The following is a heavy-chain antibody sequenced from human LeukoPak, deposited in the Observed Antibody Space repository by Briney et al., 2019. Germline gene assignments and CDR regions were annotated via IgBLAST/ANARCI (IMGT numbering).Heavy chain of an antibody. Sequence: GASVKVSCKASGYTFTSYYMHWVRQAPGQGPEWMGRINPNSGGTNYAQKFQGRVTMTRDTSISTAYMELSRLRSDDTAVYYCARMPAGSSTTNDYWGQETLVTVST. CDR3: ARMPAGSSTTNDY. CDR2: INPNSGGT. J-gene: IGHJ4*02. V-gene: IGHV1-2*06. CDR1: GYTFTSYY. D-gene: IGHD2-2*01.